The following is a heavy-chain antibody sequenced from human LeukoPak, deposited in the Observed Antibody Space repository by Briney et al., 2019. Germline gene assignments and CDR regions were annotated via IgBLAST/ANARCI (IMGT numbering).Heavy chain of an antibody. J-gene: IGHJ4*02. CDR1: GFTFSSYG. V-gene: IGHV3-30*03. Sequence: GRSLRLSCAASGFTFSSYGMHWVRQAPGKGLEWVAVISYDGSNKYYADSVKGRFTISRDNSKNTLYLQMNSLRAEDTAVYYCARDLGVRFLEWLFTYWGQGTLVTVSS. D-gene: IGHD3-3*01. CDR2: ISYDGSNK. CDR3: ARDLGVRFLEWLFTY.